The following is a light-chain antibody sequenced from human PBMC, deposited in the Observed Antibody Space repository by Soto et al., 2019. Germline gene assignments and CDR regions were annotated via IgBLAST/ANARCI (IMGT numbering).Light chain of an antibody. V-gene: IGKV3-15*01. Sequence: EIVMTQYPATLSVSPGEGATLSCRASQSVSTNLAWYQQKPGQAPRLLIYGASTRTTDIPGRFSGSGSGTDFTLTIGSLQSEDFALYHCQQYHDWPRTFGQGTKVEIK. CDR3: QQYHDWPRT. CDR2: GAS. CDR1: QSVSTN. J-gene: IGKJ1*01.